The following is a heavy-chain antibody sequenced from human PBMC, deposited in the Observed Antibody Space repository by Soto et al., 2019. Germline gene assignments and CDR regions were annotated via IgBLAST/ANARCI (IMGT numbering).Heavy chain of an antibody. CDR2: INPNSGGT. D-gene: IGHD2-8*01. J-gene: IGHJ4*02. Sequence: QVQLVQSGAEVKKPGASVKVSCKASGYTFTGYYMHWVRQAPGQGLEWMGWINPNSGGTNYAQKFQGRVTITADESTSTAYMELSSLRSEDTAVYYCARGQQYCTNGVCYEGRGRNFDYWGQGTLVTVSS. CDR3: ARGQQYCTNGVCYEGRGRNFDY. CDR1: GYTFTGYY. V-gene: IGHV1-2*02.